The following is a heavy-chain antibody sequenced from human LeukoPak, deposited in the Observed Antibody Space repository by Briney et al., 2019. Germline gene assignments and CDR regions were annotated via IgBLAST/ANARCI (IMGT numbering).Heavy chain of an antibody. D-gene: IGHD3-22*01. CDR2: ISSGSSSI. CDR1: GGSFSGYY. CDR3: ARRKLYYYDSSGYPRPYYYFDY. J-gene: IGHJ4*02. Sequence: LSLTCAVYGGSFSGYYWSWIRQPPGKGLEWVSIISSGSSSIFSADALKGRFTISRDDAKNLLYLDMNSLRAEDTAVYYCARRKLYYYDSSGYPRPYYYFDYWGQGTLVTVSS. V-gene: IGHV3-11*04.